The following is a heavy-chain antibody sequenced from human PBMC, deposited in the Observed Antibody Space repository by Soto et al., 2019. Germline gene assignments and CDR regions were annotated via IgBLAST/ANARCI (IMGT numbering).Heavy chain of an antibody. Sequence: VQLVESGGGVVQPGRSRRLSCAASGFTFSDYASHWVRRAPGKGLEWVAVVSHDGRNTHYADSVKGRFTISRDSSKNTVSLEMTSLRAEDTAVYYCAKGGRQWLVTSDFNYWGQGALVTVSS. CDR1: GFTFSDYA. CDR2: VSHDGRNT. V-gene: IGHV3-30*18. CDR3: AKGGRQWLVTSDFNY. J-gene: IGHJ4*02. D-gene: IGHD6-19*01.